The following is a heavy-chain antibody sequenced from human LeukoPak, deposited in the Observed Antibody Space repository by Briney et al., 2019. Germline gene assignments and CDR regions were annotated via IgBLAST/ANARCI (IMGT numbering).Heavy chain of an antibody. CDR3: ARDHDGEDYSNSFDI. V-gene: IGHV4-30-4*01. D-gene: IGHD4-11*01. CDR1: GGTISSEDYY. Sequence: PSQTLSLTCTVSGGTISSEDYYWTWIRQPPGKGLEWIGYVYHNGNTYYKPSLKSRVTVPIDTSKNQFSLKLSPVTAADTAVYYCARDHDGEDYSNSFDIWGQGTMVTVSS. CDR2: VYHNGNT. J-gene: IGHJ3*02.